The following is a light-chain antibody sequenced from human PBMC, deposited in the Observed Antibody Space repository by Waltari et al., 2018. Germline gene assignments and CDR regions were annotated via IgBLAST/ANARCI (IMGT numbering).Light chain of an antibody. CDR2: EGS. Sequence: QSALTHPASVSGSPGKSITISCTGTSSDVGSYNLVSWYQQHPGKAPKLMIYEGSKRPSGVSNRFSGSKSGNTASLTISGLQAEDEADYYCCSYAGSSTSLWVFGGGTKLTVL. V-gene: IGLV2-23*01. CDR1: SSDVGSYNL. J-gene: IGLJ3*02. CDR3: CSYAGSSTSLWV.